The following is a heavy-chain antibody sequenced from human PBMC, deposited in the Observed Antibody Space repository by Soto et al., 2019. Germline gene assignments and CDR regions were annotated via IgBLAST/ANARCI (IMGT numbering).Heavy chain of an antibody. Sequence: SETLSVTCTVAGGSISSYYWSWIRQPPGKGLEWIGYIYYSGSTNYNPSLKSRGTISVDRSKNQFSLKLSSVTAADTAVYYCARGGSDFWSGYYPFDYWGQGTLVTVSS. CDR2: IYYSGST. V-gene: IGHV4-59*01. D-gene: IGHD3-3*01. J-gene: IGHJ4*02. CDR1: GGSISSYY. CDR3: ARGGSDFWSGYYPFDY.